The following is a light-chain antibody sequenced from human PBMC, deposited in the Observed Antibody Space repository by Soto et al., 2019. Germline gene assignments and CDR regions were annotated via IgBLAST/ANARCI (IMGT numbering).Light chain of an antibody. CDR3: SSDAGSNNYV. V-gene: IGLV2-8*01. J-gene: IGLJ1*01. Sequence: SVLPKPPSASVSPGQSVTISCTGTSSDVGGYNYVSWYQQHPGKAPKLMIYEVSRRPSGVPGGFSGAKSGTAGSLSVGGPQAEDEADYCCSSDAGSNNYVFGTGPKVPVL. CDR1: SSDVGGYNY. CDR2: EVS.